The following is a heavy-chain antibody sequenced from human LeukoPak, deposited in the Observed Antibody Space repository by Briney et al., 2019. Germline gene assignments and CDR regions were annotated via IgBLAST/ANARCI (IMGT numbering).Heavy chain of an antibody. CDR2: IFPIFGTS. D-gene: IGHD3-9*01. CDR3: ARVDGYDIWTGYRGWFDP. Sequence: ASVKVSCKASGDTLSSHAISWVRQAPGQGLEWMGGIFPIFGTSNYAQRFQGRVTITADESTSTAYMELSSLRSEDTAVYYCARVDGYDIWTGYRGWFDPWGQGTLVTVSS. V-gene: IGHV1-69*13. CDR1: GDTLSSHA. J-gene: IGHJ5*02.